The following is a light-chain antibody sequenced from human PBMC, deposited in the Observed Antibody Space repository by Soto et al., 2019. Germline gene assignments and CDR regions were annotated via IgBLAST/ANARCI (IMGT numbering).Light chain of an antibody. J-gene: IGKJ1*01. CDR2: AAS. V-gene: IGKV1-6*01. CDR3: LQFYNFSST. CDR1: QVIGND. Sequence: AIQMTQSPSSLSASVGDRVTISCRASQVIGNDLAWYQQKPGKAPRLLIFAASNLQSGVPSRFSGSGSGTDFTLTISRLQPEDFATYYCLQFYNFSSTFGQGTKVEIK.